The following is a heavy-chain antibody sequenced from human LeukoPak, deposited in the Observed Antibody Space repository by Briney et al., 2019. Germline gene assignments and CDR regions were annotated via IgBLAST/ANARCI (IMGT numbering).Heavy chain of an antibody. Sequence: GGSLGLSCAASKFTFSNYAMNWVRQAPGKGLEWVSGISSSGADTYYVDSVKGRFTISRDNSQNTLFLQMNSLRAEDTAVYFCAFRSHSTAWSYWGQGTLVTVSS. V-gene: IGHV3-23*01. J-gene: IGHJ4*02. CDR3: AFRSHSTAWSY. D-gene: IGHD6-19*01. CDR1: KFTFSNYA. CDR2: ISSSGADT.